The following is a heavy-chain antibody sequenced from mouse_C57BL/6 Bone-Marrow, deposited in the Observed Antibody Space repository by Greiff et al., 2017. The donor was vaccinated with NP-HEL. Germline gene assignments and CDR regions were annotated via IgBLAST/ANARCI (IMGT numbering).Heavy chain of an antibody. Sequence: VQLQQSGAELVKPGASAKISCKASGYAFSSYWMNWVKQRPGKGLEWIGQIYPGDGDTNYNGKFKGKATLTADKSSSTAYMQLSSLTSEDSAVYFCASYYYGSSYLAYWGQGTLVTVSA. CDR1: GYAFSSYW. J-gene: IGHJ3*01. CDR3: ASYYYGSSYLAY. V-gene: IGHV1-80*01. D-gene: IGHD1-1*01. CDR2: IYPGDGDT.